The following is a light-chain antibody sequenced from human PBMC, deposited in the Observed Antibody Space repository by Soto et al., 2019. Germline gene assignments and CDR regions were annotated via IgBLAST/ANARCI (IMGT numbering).Light chain of an antibody. J-gene: IGLJ2*01. Sequence: QAVVTQSPSASASLGASVKLTCTLSSGHSSNAIAWHQQQPEKGPRYLMKLNSDGSHSKGDGIPDRFSGSSSGAERYLTISSLQSEDEADYYCQTWGTGIVVFGGGTQLTVL. CDR3: QTWGTGIVV. CDR2: LNSDGSH. V-gene: IGLV4-69*01. CDR1: SGHSSNA.